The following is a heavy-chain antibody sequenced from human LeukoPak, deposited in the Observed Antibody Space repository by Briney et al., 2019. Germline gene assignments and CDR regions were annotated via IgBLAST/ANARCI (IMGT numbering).Heavy chain of an antibody. V-gene: IGHV3-7*03. CDR3: ARDLRYGSREGFDP. Sequence: GGSLRLSCAASGFTFSTYWMTWVRQAPGKGLEWVANIKQDGSEKYYVDSVKGRFTISRDNAKNSLYLQMNSLRDEDTAIYYCARDLRYGSREGFDPWGQGTLVTVSS. J-gene: IGHJ5*02. D-gene: IGHD3-10*01. CDR1: GFTFSTYW. CDR2: IKQDGSEK.